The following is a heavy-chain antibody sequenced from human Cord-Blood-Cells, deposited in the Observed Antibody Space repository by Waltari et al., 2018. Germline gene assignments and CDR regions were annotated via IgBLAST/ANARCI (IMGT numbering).Heavy chain of an antibody. Sequence: EVQLVESGGGLVKPGGSLRLSCAASGFTFSSYSMNWVRQAPGKGLEWVSSSSSSSRYIYYADSVKGRFTSSRDNAKNSLYLQMNSLRAEDTAVYYCARASRGDYFDYWGQGTLVTVSS. V-gene: IGHV3-21*01. D-gene: IGHD4-17*01. J-gene: IGHJ4*02. CDR3: ARASRGDYFDY. CDR1: GFTFSSYS. CDR2: SSSSSRYI.